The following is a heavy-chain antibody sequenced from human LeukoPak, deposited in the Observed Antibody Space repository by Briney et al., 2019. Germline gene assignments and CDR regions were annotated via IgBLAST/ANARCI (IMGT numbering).Heavy chain of an antibody. CDR3: ARGRANYYDSSGYYYTDY. J-gene: IGHJ4*02. CDR1: GGSISSYY. Sequence: SETLSLTCTVSGGSISSYYWSWIRQPPGKGLEWIGYSYYRVSTNYNPSLRSRVTISVDTSKNQFSLELTSVTAADTAVYYCARGRANYYDSSGYYYTDYWGQGTLVTVSS. V-gene: IGHV4-59*01. CDR2: SYYRVST. D-gene: IGHD3-22*01.